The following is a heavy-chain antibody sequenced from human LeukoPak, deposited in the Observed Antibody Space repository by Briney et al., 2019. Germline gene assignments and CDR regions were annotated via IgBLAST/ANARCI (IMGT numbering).Heavy chain of an antibody. D-gene: IGHD1-26*01. Sequence: PSETLSLTCTVSGGSISSYYWSWIRQPPGKGLEWMGHIYYSGSTNYIPSLKSRVPISVDTSKNQFSLKLSSVTAADTAVYYCARRAVGATTDDAFDIWGQGTMVTVSS. J-gene: IGHJ3*02. CDR3: ARRAVGATTDDAFDI. CDR2: IYYSGST. CDR1: GGSISSYY. V-gene: IGHV4-59*01.